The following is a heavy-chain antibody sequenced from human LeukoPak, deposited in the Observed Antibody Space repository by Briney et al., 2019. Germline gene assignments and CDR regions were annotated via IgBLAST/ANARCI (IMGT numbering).Heavy chain of an antibody. CDR2: TNPIVGAT. V-gene: IGHV1-69*13. J-gene: IGHJ4*02. Sequence: ASVKVSCKASGGTFSRYSISWVRQAPGQGLEWMGGTNPIVGATYYAQKFQGRVTISRDESTSTDNMELSSLRPDDTAVYYCARGRVMNDYGGNILEYWGQGTVVSVSS. D-gene: IGHD4-23*01. CDR1: GGTFSRYS. CDR3: ARGRVMNDYGGNILEY.